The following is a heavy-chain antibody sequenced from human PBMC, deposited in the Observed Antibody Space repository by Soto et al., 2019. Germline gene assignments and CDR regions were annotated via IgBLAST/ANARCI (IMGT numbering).Heavy chain of an antibody. CDR2: ISGSGGST. V-gene: IGHV3-23*01. D-gene: IGHD5-12*01. Sequence: PGGSLRLSCAASGFTFSSYAMSWVRQAPGKGLEWVSAISGSGGSTYYADSVKGRFTISRDNSKNTLYLQMNSLRAEDTAVYYCAKTLELSRATNRVATTVTGSYYFDYWGQGTLVTVSS. CDR1: GFTFSSYA. J-gene: IGHJ4*02. CDR3: AKTLELSRATNRVATTVTGSYYFDY.